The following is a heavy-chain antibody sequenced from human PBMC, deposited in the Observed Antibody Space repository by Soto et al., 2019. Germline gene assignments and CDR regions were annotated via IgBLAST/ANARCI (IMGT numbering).Heavy chain of an antibody. CDR2: IYYSGST. D-gene: IGHD6-19*01. CDR3: ARLRVGSSGWTPWDI. V-gene: IGHV4-39*01. J-gene: IGHJ3*02. Sequence: SETLSLTCTVSGGSISSSSYYWGWIRQPPGTGLEWIGNIYYSGSTYYNPSLKSRATISVDTSKLQFSLRLSSVTAADAAVYYCARLRVGSSGWTPWDIWGQGTMVTVSS. CDR1: GGSISSSSYY.